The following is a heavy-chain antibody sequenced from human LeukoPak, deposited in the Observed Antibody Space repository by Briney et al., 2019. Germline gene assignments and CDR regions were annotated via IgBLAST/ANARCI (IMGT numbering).Heavy chain of an antibody. D-gene: IGHD1-20*01. Sequence: ASVKVSCKASGYTFTSYDINWVRQATGQGLEWMGWMNPNSGNTGYAQKFQGRVTMTRNTSISTAYMELSSLRSEDTAVYYCARGGNSYNWNWFDPWGQGTLVTVSS. J-gene: IGHJ5*02. CDR1: GYTFTSYD. CDR3: ARGGNSYNWNWFDP. CDR2: MNPNSGNT. V-gene: IGHV1-8*01.